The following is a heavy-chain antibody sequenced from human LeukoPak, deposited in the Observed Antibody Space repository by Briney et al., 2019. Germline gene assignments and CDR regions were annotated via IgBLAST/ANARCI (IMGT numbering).Heavy chain of an antibody. CDR1: GFTFSTYS. CDR3: AREYGSRRGLWAFDI. J-gene: IGHJ3*02. V-gene: IGHV3-21*01. CDR2: ISSSSRYI. D-gene: IGHD3-10*01. Sequence: GGPLRLSCAASGFTFSTYSMNWVRQAPGKGLEWVSSISSSSRYIYYADSVKGRFTISRDSAKNSLYLQMNSLRAEDTAVYYCAREYGSRRGLWAFDIWGHGTMVTVSS.